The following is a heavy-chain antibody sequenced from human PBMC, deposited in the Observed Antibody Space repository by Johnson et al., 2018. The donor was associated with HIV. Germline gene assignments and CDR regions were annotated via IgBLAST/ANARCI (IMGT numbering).Heavy chain of an antibody. CDR3: ARGTPYGGNSWDFDI. V-gene: IGHV3-53*01. D-gene: IGHD4-23*01. Sequence: VQLVESGGGLIQPGGSLRLSCAASGFTVSSNYMGWVRQAPGKGLEWVSVLYSGGSTYYTDSVKGRFTISRDNAKNTLYLQMNSLRAEDTAVYYCARGTPYGGNSWDFDIWGQGTMVTFSS. CDR1: GFTVSSNY. CDR2: LYSGGST. J-gene: IGHJ3*02.